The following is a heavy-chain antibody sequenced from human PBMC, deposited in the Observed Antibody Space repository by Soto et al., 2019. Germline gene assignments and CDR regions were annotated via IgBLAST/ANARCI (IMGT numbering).Heavy chain of an antibody. Sequence: QVQVQESGPGLVQPSETLSLTCTVSGGSISSYYVSWIRQSAGKGLEWIGRIDTSGTTNYNPSLKSRVSLSVDASKNHFSLNLSSVTAADTAVYYCARGPRGYVYYHGLDVWGQGTTVTVS. V-gene: IGHV4-4*07. D-gene: IGHD3-10*01. CDR2: IDTSGTT. J-gene: IGHJ6*02. CDR3: ARGPRGYVYYHGLDV. CDR1: GGSISSYY.